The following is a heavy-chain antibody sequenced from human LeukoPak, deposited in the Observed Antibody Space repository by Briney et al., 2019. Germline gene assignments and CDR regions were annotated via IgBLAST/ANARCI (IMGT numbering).Heavy chain of an antibody. Sequence: ASVKVSCKASGYPFTNFYVHWVRLAPGQGLEWLGWTHPVSGDTIYVQKFQGRVTMTRDTSISTAYMELTSLTSDDTAVYYCARMTHTLGATYSHFDYWGQGTLVTVSS. CDR1: GYPFTNFY. J-gene: IGHJ4*02. D-gene: IGHD3-16*01. CDR2: THPVSGDT. V-gene: IGHV1-2*02. CDR3: ARMTHTLGATYSHFDY.